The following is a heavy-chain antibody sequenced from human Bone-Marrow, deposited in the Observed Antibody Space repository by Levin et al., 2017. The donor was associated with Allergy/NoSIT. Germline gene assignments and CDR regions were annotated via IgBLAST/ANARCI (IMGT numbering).Heavy chain of an antibody. J-gene: IGHJ6*02. CDR2: ISYGGSEK. CDR3: ARDGYHKLPLSMVSAWGGPHSLDV. CDR1: GFTFNIYE. D-gene: IGHD2-2*01. V-gene: IGHV3-30-3*01. Sequence: QPGGSLRLSCAASGFTFNIYEIHWVRQAPGKGLEWVAGISYGGSEKYYADSVKGRFTISRDNSRNTLYLQMNSLRTEDTAVYFCARDGYHKLPLSMVSAWGGPHSLDVWGQGTTVTVSS.